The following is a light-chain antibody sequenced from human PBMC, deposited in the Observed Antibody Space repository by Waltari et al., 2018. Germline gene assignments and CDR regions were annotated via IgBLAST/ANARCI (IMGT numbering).Light chain of an antibody. J-gene: IGKJ1*01. CDR3: QQYYSLWT. Sequence: DIVMTQSPDSLAVSLGERATINCKSSQSVLYSSNNNNYLAWYQQKPGQPPKLLIYWASTRESGVPDRFSGSGSGTDFTLTISSLQAEDVAVYYCQQYYSLWTFGQGTEVEIK. CDR1: QSVLYSSNNNNY. V-gene: IGKV4-1*01. CDR2: WAS.